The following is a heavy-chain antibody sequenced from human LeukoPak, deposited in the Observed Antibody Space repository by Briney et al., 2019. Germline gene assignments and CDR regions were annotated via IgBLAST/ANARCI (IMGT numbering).Heavy chain of an antibody. J-gene: IGHJ4*02. Sequence: GGSLRLSCAASGFTFSSCSMNWVRQAPGKGLEWVSSISSSSSYIYYADSVKGRFTISRDNAKNSLYLQMNSLRAEDTAVYYCASEILLWFGEITNDYWGQGTLVTVSS. V-gene: IGHV3-21*01. CDR1: GFTFSSCS. CDR3: ASEILLWFGEITNDY. CDR2: ISSSSSYI. D-gene: IGHD3-10*01.